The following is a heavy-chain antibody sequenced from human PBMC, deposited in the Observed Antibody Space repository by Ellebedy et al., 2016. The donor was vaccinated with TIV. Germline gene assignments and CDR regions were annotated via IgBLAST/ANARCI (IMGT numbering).Heavy chain of an antibody. CDR3: ARSRLGGGHWYFDF. V-gene: IGHV1-18*01. J-gene: IGHJ2*01. D-gene: IGHD3-10*01. CDR1: GYTFTRYG. CDR2: IAVYNGHT. Sequence: ASVKVSXXVSGYTFTRYGMSWVRQAPGQGLEWMGWIAVYNGHTKYAQKFQDRDVMTTETATSTVYMELRSLRSDDTAVYYCARSRLGGGHWYFDFWGRGTLVTASS.